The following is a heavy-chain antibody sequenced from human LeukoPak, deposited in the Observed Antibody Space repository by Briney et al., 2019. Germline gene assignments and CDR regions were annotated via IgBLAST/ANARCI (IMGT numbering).Heavy chain of an antibody. V-gene: IGHV4-34*01. CDR1: GGSFSGYY. D-gene: IGHD2-2*01. CDR2: INHSGST. CDR3: ARTRDIVVVPAAKFLRYNWFDP. Sequence: PSETLSLTCAVYGGSFSGYYWSWIRQPPGKGLEWIGEINHSGSTNYNPSLKSRVTISVDTSKNQFSLKLSSVTAADTAVYYCARTRDIVVVPAAKFLRYNWFDPWGQGTLVTVSS. J-gene: IGHJ5*02.